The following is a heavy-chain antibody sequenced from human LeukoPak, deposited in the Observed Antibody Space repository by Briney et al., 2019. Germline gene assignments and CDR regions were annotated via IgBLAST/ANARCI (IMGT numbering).Heavy chain of an antibody. J-gene: IGHJ5*02. Sequence: ASVKVSCKASGYTFTGYYMHWVRQAPGQGLEWMGWINPNSGGTNYAQKFQGWVTMTRDTSISTAYMELSRLRSDDTAVYYCARALAVAGPNWFDPWGQGTLVTVSS. V-gene: IGHV1-2*04. CDR3: ARALAVAGPNWFDP. D-gene: IGHD6-19*01. CDR2: INPNSGGT. CDR1: GYTFTGYY.